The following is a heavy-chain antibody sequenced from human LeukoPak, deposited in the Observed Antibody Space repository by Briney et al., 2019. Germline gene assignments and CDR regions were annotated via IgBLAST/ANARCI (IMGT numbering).Heavy chain of an antibody. V-gene: IGHV5-51*01. D-gene: IGHD5-18*01. CDR2: IYPGDSDT. CDR3: ARSDGYSYGFGYNWFDP. Sequence: GASLKISCKGSGYSFTSYWIGWVRQMPGKGLEWMGIIYPGDSDTRYSPSFQGQVTISADKSISTAYLQWSSLKASDTAMYYCARSDGYSYGFGYNWFDPWGQGTLVTVSS. J-gene: IGHJ5*02. CDR1: GYSFTSYW.